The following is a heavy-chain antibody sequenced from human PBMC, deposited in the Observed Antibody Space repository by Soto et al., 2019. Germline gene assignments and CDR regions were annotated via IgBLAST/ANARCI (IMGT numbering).Heavy chain of an antibody. J-gene: IGHJ6*02. V-gene: IGHV3-48*01. CDR3: ANDMRVAYGMYV. D-gene: IGHD3-22*01. Sequence: GSLRLSCAASGFTFSSHSMNWVRQAPGKGLEWVSYISGKSKTIYYVDSVKGRFTISRDNAKNSLYLQMNSLRAEDTAVYYCANDMRVAYGMYVWGQGSPLTVSS. CDR2: ISGKSKTI. CDR1: GFTFSSHS.